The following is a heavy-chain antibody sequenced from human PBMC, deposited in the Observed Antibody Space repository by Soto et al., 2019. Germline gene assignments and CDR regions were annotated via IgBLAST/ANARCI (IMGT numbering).Heavy chain of an antibody. V-gene: IGHV5-51*03. J-gene: IGHJ4*02. Sequence: EVQLVQSGAEVQKPGESLKISGKGSGYTFTDYWITWVRPMPGGGLEWMGIIHPADSATRYGPSLQGRVTIAADKSMRTACLQCNSLKPSDTARYYRARNRGGSSAGSVAWWGQGDLVPVS. CDR2: IHPADSAT. CDR1: GYTFTDYW. D-gene: IGHD3-10*01. CDR3: ARNRGGSSAGSVAW.